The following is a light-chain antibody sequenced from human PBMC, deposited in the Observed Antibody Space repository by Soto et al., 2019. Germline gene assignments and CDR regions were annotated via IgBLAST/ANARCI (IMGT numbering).Light chain of an antibody. V-gene: IGLV2-14*01. J-gene: IGLJ1*01. CDR1: SSDVGRYNY. CDR3: TSSTSSDTYV. CDR2: DVS. Sequence: QSALTQPASVSGSPGQSITISCTGTSSDVGRYNYVFWYQQHPGKAPKLMIYDVSNRPSGVSNRFSGSKSGNTASLNISGLQTEDEADYYCTSSTSSDTYVFGTGTKLTV.